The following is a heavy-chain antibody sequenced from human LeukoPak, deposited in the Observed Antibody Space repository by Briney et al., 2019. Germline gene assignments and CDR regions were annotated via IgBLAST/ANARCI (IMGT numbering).Heavy chain of an antibody. D-gene: IGHD2-15*01. V-gene: IGHV3-23*01. CDR3: AMKYCSGGSCYHSWPFDY. Sequence: AGGSLRLSCAASGFTFSSYAMSWVRQAPGKGLEWVSAISGSGGSTYYADSVKGRFTISRDNSKNTLYLQMNSLRAEDTAVYYCAMKYCSGGSCYHSWPFDYWGQGTLVTVSS. J-gene: IGHJ4*02. CDR2: ISGSGGST. CDR1: GFTFSSYA.